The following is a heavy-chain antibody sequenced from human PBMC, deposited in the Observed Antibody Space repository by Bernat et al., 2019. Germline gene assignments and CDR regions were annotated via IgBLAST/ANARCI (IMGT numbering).Heavy chain of an antibody. CDR3: AKGLPRCTDCPWYFDY. CDR2: ITGSGDDRI. V-gene: IGHV3-23*01. Sequence: EVQLLDSGGGLVQPGGSLRLSGAASGFSFSNYAMTWVRQTPGKGLEWVSAITGSGDDRIYYAESVKGRFTISRDNSKNTLYLQMNSLRAEDTAVYFCAKGLPRCTDCPWYFDYWGQGTLVTVSS. J-gene: IGHJ4*02. D-gene: IGHD2-21*02. CDR1: GFSFSNYA.